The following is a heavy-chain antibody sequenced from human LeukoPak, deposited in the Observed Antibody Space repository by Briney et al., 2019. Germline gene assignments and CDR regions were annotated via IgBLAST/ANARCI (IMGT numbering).Heavy chain of an antibody. J-gene: IGHJ4*02. Sequence: SETLSLTCTVSGGSINSYYWSWIRQPPGKGLEWIGYISYSGSTNYNPSLKSRVTISVDTSKNQFSLKLRSVTAADTAVYYCASRKLGNDYWGQGTLVTVSS. D-gene: IGHD7-27*01. CDR2: ISYSGST. CDR1: GGSINSYY. V-gene: IGHV4-59*01. CDR3: ASRKLGNDY.